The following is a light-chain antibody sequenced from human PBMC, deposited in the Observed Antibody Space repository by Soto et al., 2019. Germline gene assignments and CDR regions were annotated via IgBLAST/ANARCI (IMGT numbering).Light chain of an antibody. CDR1: SSDVGGYNF. Sequence: QLVLTQPRSVSGSPGQSVTISCTGTSSDVGGYNFVSWYQHHPGKAPKLMIYKVIQRPSGVPDRFSASKSGNTASLTISGLQAEDEADYYCCAYAGSYTYVFGTGTKVTVL. CDR2: KVI. CDR3: CAYAGSYTYV. V-gene: IGLV2-11*01. J-gene: IGLJ1*01.